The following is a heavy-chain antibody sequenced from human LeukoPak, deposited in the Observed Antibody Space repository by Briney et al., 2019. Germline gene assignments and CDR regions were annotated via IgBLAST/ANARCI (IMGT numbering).Heavy chain of an antibody. V-gene: IGHV4-59*01. CDR1: GGSISDYH. D-gene: IGHD5-18*01. CDR3: ARVSGDTAMDSFDY. Sequence: ASETLSLTCTVSGGSISDYHWTWIRQPPGKGLERIGYVYYSGNINYNPSLKNRVSMSVDTSRAQFSLKLSSVTAADTAVYYCARVSGDTAMDSFDYWGQGTLVTVSS. CDR2: VYYSGNI. J-gene: IGHJ4*02.